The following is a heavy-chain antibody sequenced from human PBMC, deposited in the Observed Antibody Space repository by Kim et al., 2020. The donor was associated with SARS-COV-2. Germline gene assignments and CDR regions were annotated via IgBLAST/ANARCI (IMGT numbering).Heavy chain of an antibody. Sequence: GGSLRLSCAASGFTFSSYAMSWVRQAPGKGLEWVSAISGSGGSTYYADSVKGRFTISRDNSKNTLYLQMNSLRAEDTAVYYCAKGVGYSSSSSLDYWGQGTLVTVSS. D-gene: IGHD6-6*01. CDR1: GFTFSSYA. J-gene: IGHJ4*02. V-gene: IGHV3-23*01. CDR3: AKGVGYSSSSSLDY. CDR2: ISGSGGST.